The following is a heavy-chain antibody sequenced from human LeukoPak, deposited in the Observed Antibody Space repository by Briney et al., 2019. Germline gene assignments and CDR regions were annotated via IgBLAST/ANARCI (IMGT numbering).Heavy chain of an antibody. CDR3: ARDLSEDYGSGSSIHGMDV. D-gene: IGHD3-10*01. CDR2: IYYSGST. V-gene: IGHV4-59*01. J-gene: IGHJ6*02. Sequence: SETLSLTCTVSGGSISSYYWSWIRQPPGKGLEWIGYIYYSGSTNYNPSLKSRVTISVDTSKNQFSLKLSSVTAADTAVYYCARDLSEDYGSGSSIHGMDVWGQGTTVTVPS. CDR1: GGSISSYY.